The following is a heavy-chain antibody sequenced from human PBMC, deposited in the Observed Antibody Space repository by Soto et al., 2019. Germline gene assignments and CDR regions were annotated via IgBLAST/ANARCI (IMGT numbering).Heavy chain of an antibody. D-gene: IGHD6-19*01. CDR2: INPSGGST. CDR3: VRYPMAPPRIAVAGDYGMDV. Sequence: ASVKVSCKASGYTFTSYYMHWVRQAPGQGLEWMGIINPSGGSTTYAQKIQSRVTMNRDKSTSTVYMELSSLRSVDTAVYYCVRYPMAPPRIAVAGDYGMDVWGQGTTVTVSS. J-gene: IGHJ6*02. CDR1: GYTFTSYY. V-gene: IGHV1-46*01.